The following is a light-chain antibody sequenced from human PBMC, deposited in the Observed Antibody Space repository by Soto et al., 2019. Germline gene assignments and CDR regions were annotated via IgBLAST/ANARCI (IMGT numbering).Light chain of an antibody. Sequence: QSALTQPPSASGSPGQSVTISCTGASSDVGAYNYVSWYQQLPGKAHKLIIYEVSKRPSGVPDSFSGSKSGNTASLTVSGLQAVDEADYYCTSYAGTYGFFYVFGAGTKVTVL. J-gene: IGLJ1*01. V-gene: IGLV2-8*01. CDR2: EVS. CDR3: TSYAGTYGFFYV. CDR1: SSDVGAYNY.